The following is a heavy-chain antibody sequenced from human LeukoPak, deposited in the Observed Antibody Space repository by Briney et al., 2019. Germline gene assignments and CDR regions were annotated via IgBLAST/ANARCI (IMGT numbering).Heavy chain of an antibody. CDR3: AKDPYSDFWSGYYFFDY. CDR2: ISSSGGNT. Sequence: PGGSLRLSCTASGFTFSSYAMSWVRQAPGKGLEWVSGISSSGGNTYHADSVKGRFTISRDNSKNTLYMQMSSLRAEDTALYYCAKDPYSDFWSGYYFFDYWGQGTLATVSS. J-gene: IGHJ4*02. V-gene: IGHV3-23*01. CDR1: GFTFSSYA. D-gene: IGHD3-3*01.